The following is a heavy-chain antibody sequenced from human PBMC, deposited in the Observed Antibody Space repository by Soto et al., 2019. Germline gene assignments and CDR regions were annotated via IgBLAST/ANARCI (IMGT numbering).Heavy chain of an antibody. CDR3: AKDRQPGRLTNTFDY. D-gene: IGHD3-10*01. CDR1: GFTFSSYG. J-gene: IGHJ4*02. V-gene: IGHV3-30*18. CDR2: ISYDGSNK. Sequence: GGSLRLSCAASGFTFSSYGMHWVRQAPGKGLEWVAVISYDGSNKYYADSVKGRFTISRDNSKNTLYLQMNSLRAEDTAVYYCAKDRQPGRLTNTFDYWGQGTLVTVSS.